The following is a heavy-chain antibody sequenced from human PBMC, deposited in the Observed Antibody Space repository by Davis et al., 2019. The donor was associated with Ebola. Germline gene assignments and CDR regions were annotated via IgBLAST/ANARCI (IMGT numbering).Heavy chain of an antibody. CDR3: AKARPTATTYNWDLDL. D-gene: IGHD4-17*01. J-gene: IGHJ2*01. CDR2: IFGDRT. V-gene: IGHV3-23*01. Sequence: GESLKISCAASGFTFNNYAMTWVRHASGKGLDWVSGIFGDRTFYADSVKGRFTISRDNSKNTLYLQMNSLRAEDTAEYFCAKARPTATTYNWDLDLWGRGTLVTVSS. CDR1: GFTFNNYA.